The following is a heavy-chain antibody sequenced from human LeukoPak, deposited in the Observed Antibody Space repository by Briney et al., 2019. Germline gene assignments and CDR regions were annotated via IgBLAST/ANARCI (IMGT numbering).Heavy chain of an antibody. CDR3: ASFWDQLLSPTDY. J-gene: IGHJ4*02. Sequence: SGGSLRLSCAASGFTFSSYSMNWVRQAPGKGLEWVSVIYSGGSTYYADSVKGRFTISRDNSKNTLYLQMNSLRAEDTAVYYCASFWDQLLSPTDYWGQGTLVTVSS. D-gene: IGHD2-2*01. V-gene: IGHV3-66*01. CDR2: IYSGGST. CDR1: GFTFSSYS.